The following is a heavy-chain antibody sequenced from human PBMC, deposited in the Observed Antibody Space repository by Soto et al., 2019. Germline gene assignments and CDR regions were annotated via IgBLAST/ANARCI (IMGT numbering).Heavy chain of an antibody. CDR2: IIPVFGLV. CDR1: GGTPSNSA. D-gene: IGHD2-15*01. V-gene: IGHV1-69*17. J-gene: IGHJ6*02. CDR3: AVARMVVVGSRAFYCMDV. Sequence: QVHLLLQSGAEVKKPGSSVKVSCKASGGTPSNSAISWVRQAPGQGLEWMGGIIPVFGLVKYAQNFQCRVTITGHKSTNTVYMELSSLRPEDTSVFYWAVARMVVVGSRAFYCMDVWGHGTPVPVA.